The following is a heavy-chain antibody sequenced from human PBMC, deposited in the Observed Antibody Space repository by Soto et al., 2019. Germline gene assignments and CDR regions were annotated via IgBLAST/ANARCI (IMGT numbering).Heavy chain of an antibody. CDR3: ARDMRDYDILTGYYNANYFDY. Sequence: SETLSLTCAVPGGSISSSNWWSWVRQPPGKGLEWIGEIYHSGSTNYNPSLKSRVTISVDKSKNQFSLKLSSVTAADTAVYYCARDMRDYDILTGYYNANYFDYWGQGTLVTVS. V-gene: IGHV4-4*02. D-gene: IGHD3-9*01. J-gene: IGHJ4*02. CDR1: GGSISSSNW. CDR2: IYHSGST.